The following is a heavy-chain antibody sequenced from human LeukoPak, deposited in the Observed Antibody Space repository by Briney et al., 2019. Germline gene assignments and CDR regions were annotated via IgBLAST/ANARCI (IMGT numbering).Heavy chain of an antibody. J-gene: IGHJ5*02. CDR2: ISTSTSSI. CDR3: ARIGSGWCVGH. CDR1: GFTFNSYA. D-gene: IGHD6-19*01. Sequence: GGSLRLSCAASGFTFNSYAMSWVRQAPGKGLEWVSSISTSTSSIYYADSVKGRFTISRDNTRNSLFLQMNSLRAEDTALYYCARIGSGWCVGHWGQGTLVTVSS. V-gene: IGHV3-21*04.